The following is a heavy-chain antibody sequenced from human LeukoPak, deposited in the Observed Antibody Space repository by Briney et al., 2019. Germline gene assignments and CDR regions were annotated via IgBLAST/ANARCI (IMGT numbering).Heavy chain of an antibody. J-gene: IGHJ4*02. CDR2: IYTSGGT. CDR1: GDSISRYY. V-gene: IGHV4-4*09. CDR3: ARLTRLSTSPDRYYLDY. D-gene: IGHD6-6*01. Sequence: SETLSLTCTVSGDSISRYYWSWIRQPPGKGLEWIGYIYTSGGTNCIPSLKGRVTISIDTSKNQFSLKLSSVTAADSAVYYCARLTRLSTSPDRYYLDYWGQGTLVTVSS.